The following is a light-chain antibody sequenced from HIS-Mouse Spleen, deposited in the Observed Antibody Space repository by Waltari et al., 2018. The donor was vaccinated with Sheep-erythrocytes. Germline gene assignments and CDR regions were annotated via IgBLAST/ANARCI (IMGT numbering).Light chain of an antibody. J-gene: IGKJ3*01. CDR1: QSIISY. CDR2: AAA. V-gene: IGKV1-39*01. CDR3: QQSYSTPQFT. Sequence: DIQMTQSPSSLSASVGDRVTITSRASQSIISYLNWYKQKPGKAPKILIYAAASLQSGVPSRFSGSGSGTDFTLTISSLQPEDFATYYCQQSYSTPQFTFGPGTKVDIK.